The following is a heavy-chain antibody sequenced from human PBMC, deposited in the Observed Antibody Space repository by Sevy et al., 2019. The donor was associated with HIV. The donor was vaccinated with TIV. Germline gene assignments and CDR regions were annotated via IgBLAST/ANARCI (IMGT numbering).Heavy chain of an antibody. CDR2: INPNTGET. D-gene: IGHD3-22*01. V-gene: IGHV1-2*02. Sequence: ASVKVSCSTSGYTFSVHYIYWVRQAAGQGLEWMGWINPNTGETNFSPKFQGRVTMTRDSSINPAYMELGRLTSAETAVYFCARLRYSDPSGQYYGGGADYFDYWGQGTLVTVSS. CDR1: GYTFSVHY. CDR3: ARLRYSDPSGQYYGGGADYFDY. J-gene: IGHJ4*02.